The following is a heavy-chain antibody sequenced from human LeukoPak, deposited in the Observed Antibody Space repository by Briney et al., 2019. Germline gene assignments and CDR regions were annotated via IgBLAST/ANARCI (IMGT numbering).Heavy chain of an antibody. J-gene: IGHJ5*02. Sequence: GGSLRLSCAASGFTFSSYSMNWVRQAPGKGLEWVSSISSSSSYIYYADSLKGRFTISRDNAKNSLYLQMNSLRAEDTAVYSCARDKWTTMVRGWNWFDPWGQGTLVTVSS. D-gene: IGHD3-10*01. CDR2: ISSSSSYI. CDR3: ARDKWTTMVRGWNWFDP. CDR1: GFTFSSYS. V-gene: IGHV3-21*01.